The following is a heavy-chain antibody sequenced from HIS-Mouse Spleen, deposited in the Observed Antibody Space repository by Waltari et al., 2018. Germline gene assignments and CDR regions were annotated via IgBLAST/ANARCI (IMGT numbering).Heavy chain of an antibody. CDR1: GGSISSSSYY. CDR3: AREGTGSGSLDR. J-gene: IGHJ5*02. CDR2: IYHSGSS. Sequence: LQLQEAGPGRVKPSDTLSLTCTVPGGSISSSSYYWGWIRQTPGRRLEWIGSIYHSGSSSDNPSLKSRVTLSLHTSKSRFTLRLSSVTGADTAVYCCAREGTGSGSLDRWGQATLVPVSS. V-gene: IGHV4-39*02. D-gene: IGHD3-9*01.